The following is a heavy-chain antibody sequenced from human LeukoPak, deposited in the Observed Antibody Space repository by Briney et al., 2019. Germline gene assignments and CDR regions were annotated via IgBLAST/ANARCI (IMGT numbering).Heavy chain of an antibody. CDR3: ARDGSPDSSGYYDY. CDR1: GASISSSSYY. J-gene: IGHJ4*02. V-gene: IGHV4-39*07. Sequence: SETLSLTCTVSGASISSSSYYWGWIRQPPGKGLEWIGSIYYSGSTYYNPSLKSRVTISVDTSKNQFSLKLSSVTAADTAVYYCARDGSPDSSGYYDYWGQGTLVTVSS. CDR2: IYYSGST. D-gene: IGHD3-22*01.